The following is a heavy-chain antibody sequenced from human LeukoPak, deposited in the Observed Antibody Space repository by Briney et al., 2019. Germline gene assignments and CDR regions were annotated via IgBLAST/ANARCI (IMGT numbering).Heavy chain of an antibody. D-gene: IGHD6-13*01. CDR2: IIPILGIA. V-gene: IGHV1-69*04. CDR3: ARDRAAAGPYYYYGMDV. J-gene: IGHJ6*02. Sequence: ASVKVSCKASGYTFTSYGISWVRQAPGQGLEWMGRIIPILGIANYAQKFQGRVTITADKSTSTAYMELSSLRSEDTAVYYCARDRAAAGPYYYYGMDVWGQGTTVTVSS. CDR1: GYTFTSYG.